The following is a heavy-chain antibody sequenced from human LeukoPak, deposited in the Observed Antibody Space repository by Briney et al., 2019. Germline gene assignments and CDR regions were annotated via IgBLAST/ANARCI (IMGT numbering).Heavy chain of an antibody. Sequence: PGGSLRLSCAASGFNFSIYWMHWVRQAPGKGLVWVSRINSDGGSTNYADSVKGRLTISRDNAKNTLYLQMNSVRAEDTAVYYCVRDARYRFDYWGQGTLVTVSS. CDR2: INSDGGST. J-gene: IGHJ4*02. V-gene: IGHV3-74*01. CDR3: VRDARYRFDY. CDR1: GFNFSIYW. D-gene: IGHD1-1*01.